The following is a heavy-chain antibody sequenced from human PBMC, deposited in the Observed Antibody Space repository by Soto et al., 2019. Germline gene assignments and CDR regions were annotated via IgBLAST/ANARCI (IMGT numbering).Heavy chain of an antibody. V-gene: IGHV1-3*01. CDR1: GYTFTNYA. D-gene: IGHD3-16*01. Sequence: QVHLVQSGAEVKKPGASVKVSCKASGYTFTNYAMHWVRQAPGQRHEYMGWVNGGNGETKYSQKFQGTVTFTRDTSASTAYLELSRLRSEDTALYYCATLNPVGYKYDLAFDYWGQGTLVTVSS. CDR3: ATLNPVGYKYDLAFDY. CDR2: VNGGNGET. J-gene: IGHJ4*02.